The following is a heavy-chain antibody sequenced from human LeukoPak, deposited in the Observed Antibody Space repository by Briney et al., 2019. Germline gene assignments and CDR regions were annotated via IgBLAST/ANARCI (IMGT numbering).Heavy chain of an antibody. V-gene: IGHV1-18*01. J-gene: IGHJ3*02. CDR3: ARDLRRYFDWLTTGYDAFDI. CDR2: ISGYNGHT. D-gene: IGHD3-9*01. CDR1: GYTFSSYA. Sequence: ASVKVSCKASGYTFSSYAISWVRQAPGQGPEWMGRISGYNGHTNYAQKLQGRVTMTTDTSTSTAYMELRSLRSDDTAVYYCARDLRRYFDWLTTGYDAFDIWGQGTMVTVSS.